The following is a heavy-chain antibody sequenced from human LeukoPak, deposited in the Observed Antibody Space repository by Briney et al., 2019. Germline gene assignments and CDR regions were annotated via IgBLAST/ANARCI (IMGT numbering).Heavy chain of an antibody. J-gene: IGHJ4*02. V-gene: IGHV3-30*02. CDR1: GFTFSSYG. D-gene: IGHD6-13*01. CDR2: IRYDGSNK. CDR3: AKDQPGIRVIAAAGLDPFDY. Sequence: GGSLRLSCAASGFTFSSYGMHWVRQAPGKGLEWVAFIRYDGSNKYYADSVKGRFTISRDNSKNTLYLQMNSLRAEDTAVYYCAKDQPGIRVIAAAGLDPFDYWGQGTLVTVSS.